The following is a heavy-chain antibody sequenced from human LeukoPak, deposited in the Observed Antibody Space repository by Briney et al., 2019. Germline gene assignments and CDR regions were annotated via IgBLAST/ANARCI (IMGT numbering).Heavy chain of an antibody. CDR3: GVLPAATMLRDY. CDR2: ISASGGST. Sequence: GGSLRLSCAASGFTFSSYAMSWVRQAPGKGLEWVSGISASGGSTYYADSVKGRFTISGDNSKNTLYLQMNSLRAEDTAVYYCGVLPAATMLRDYWGQGTLVTVSS. D-gene: IGHD2-2*01. J-gene: IGHJ4*02. V-gene: IGHV3-23*01. CDR1: GFTFSSYA.